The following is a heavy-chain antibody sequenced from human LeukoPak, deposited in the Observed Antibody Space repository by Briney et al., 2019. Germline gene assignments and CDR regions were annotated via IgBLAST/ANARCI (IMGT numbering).Heavy chain of an antibody. J-gene: IGHJ4*02. CDR3: AILPARDTYYYDSIGYYRPGVH. CDR1: GGSITSSHYY. CDR2: IYYSGST. D-gene: IGHD3-22*01. Sequence: KPSETLSLTCTVSGGSITSSHYYWGFMRQAPGKGLEWIGSIYYSGSTYYDPSLKSRVTISVDTSKNQFSLKLTSVTAADTAVYYCAILPARDTYYYDSIGYYRPGVHWGQGTLVAVSS. V-gene: IGHV4-39*07.